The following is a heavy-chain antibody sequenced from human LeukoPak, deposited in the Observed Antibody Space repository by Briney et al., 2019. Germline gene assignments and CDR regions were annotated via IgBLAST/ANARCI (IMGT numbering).Heavy chain of an antibody. D-gene: IGHD6-13*01. CDR1: GGSFSTSY. CDR2: IYYSGST. CDR3: ARLRSSSSWYSDY. Sequence: PSETLSLTCTVSGGSFSTSYWGWIRQPPGKGLEWIGSIYYSGSTYYNPSLKSRVTISVDTSKNQFSLKLSSVTAADTAVYYCARLRSSSSWYSDYWGQGTLVTVSS. V-gene: IGHV4-39*01. J-gene: IGHJ4*02.